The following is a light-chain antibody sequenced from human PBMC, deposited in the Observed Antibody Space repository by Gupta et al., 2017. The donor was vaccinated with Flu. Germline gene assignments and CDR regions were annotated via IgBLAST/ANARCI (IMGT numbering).Light chain of an antibody. CDR3: QSYDRRLSGSL. Sequence: ISGNSNRPSGVPDRFSGSKSGTSASLVISGLPADDAADYYCQSYDRRLSGSLFGGGTKLTV. J-gene: IGLJ3*02. V-gene: IGLV1-40*01. CDR2: GNS.